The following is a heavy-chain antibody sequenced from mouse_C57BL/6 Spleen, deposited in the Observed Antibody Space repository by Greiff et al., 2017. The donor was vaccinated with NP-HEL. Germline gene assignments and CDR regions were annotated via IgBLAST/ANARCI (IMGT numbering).Heavy chain of an antibody. CDR1: GYTFTDYE. J-gene: IGHJ2*01. D-gene: IGHD3-2*02. V-gene: IGHV1-15*01. CDR2: IDPETGGT. CDR3: TSDGSSGYVGY. Sequence: QVQLQQSGAELVRPGASVTLSCKASGYTFTDYEMHWVKQTPVHGLEWIGAIDPETGGTAYNQKFKGKAILTADKSSSTAYMELRSLTSEDSAAYYCTSDGSSGYVGYWGQGTTLTVSS.